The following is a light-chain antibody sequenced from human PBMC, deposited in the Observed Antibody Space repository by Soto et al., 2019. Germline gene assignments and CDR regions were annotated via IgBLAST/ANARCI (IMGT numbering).Light chain of an antibody. CDR2: GAS. CDR3: QHLNNYPPFT. V-gene: IGKV3-20*01. CDR1: QSLSSSS. J-gene: IGKJ3*01. Sequence: EIVLTQSPGTLSMSPGERATLSCRASQSLSSSSLAWYQQKPGQAPRLLISGASSRAADIPDRFSGSGSGTDFTLTINRLEPEDFATYYCQHLNNYPPFTFGPGTKVDLE.